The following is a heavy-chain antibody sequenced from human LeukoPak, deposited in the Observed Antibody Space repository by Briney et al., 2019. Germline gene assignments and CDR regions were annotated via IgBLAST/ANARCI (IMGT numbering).Heavy chain of an antibody. J-gene: IGHJ4*02. V-gene: IGHV4-59*08. Sequence: PSETLSLTCTVSGVSISSYYWSWLRQPPGKGLEWIGYVYYTGSTNYNPSLKSRVTMFEDKSKNQFSLRLYSVTVADTAVYYCARLGFCRGDNCLDDYWGQGTLVTVSS. D-gene: IGHD2-15*01. CDR1: GVSISSYY. CDR2: VYYTGST. CDR3: ARLGFCRGDNCLDDY.